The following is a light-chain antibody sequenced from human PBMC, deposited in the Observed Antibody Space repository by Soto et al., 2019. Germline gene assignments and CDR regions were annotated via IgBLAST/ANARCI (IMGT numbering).Light chain of an antibody. CDR3: QHYNDYSRV. Sequence: DIQMNQSPSTLSASIGDTVTITCRTSQSVDTWLAWYQHKAGKAPKLLIYRASSLATGVPSRFSRSGSGTAFTLTITSLQPDDFATYYCQHYNDYSRVFGQGTQVEIK. CDR2: RAS. V-gene: IGKV1-5*03. CDR1: QSVDTW. J-gene: IGKJ1*01.